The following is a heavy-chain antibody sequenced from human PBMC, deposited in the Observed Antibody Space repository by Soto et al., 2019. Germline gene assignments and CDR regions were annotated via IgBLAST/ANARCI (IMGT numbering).Heavy chain of an antibody. V-gene: IGHV3-48*01. CDR1: GISFSTYA. CDR3: AVDYYYMDV. Sequence: EVQLVESGGGLVQPGGSLRLSCAASGISFSTYAMNWVRQAPGKGLEWVSYISSGSSTIYYAESVKCRFTISRDNAKKSLFLQMNSLRAEDTAVYYCAVDYYYMDVWGKGTTVTVSS. CDR2: ISSGSSTI. J-gene: IGHJ6*03.